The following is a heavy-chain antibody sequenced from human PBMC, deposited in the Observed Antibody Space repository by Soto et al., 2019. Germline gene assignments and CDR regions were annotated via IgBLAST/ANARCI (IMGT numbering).Heavy chain of an antibody. CDR2: ISGQNGHA. Sequence: QVQLVQSGAEVKKPGASVKVSCKTSGYNFTTYGVSWVRQAPGQGLEWMGGISGQNGHANYAQTFQGRVTMTTDTSTTTAYMELRSLRSDDTAVYYCARYQPYSTGYYYFDQWGQGTLAIVTS. D-gene: IGHD6-19*01. J-gene: IGHJ4*02. V-gene: IGHV1-18*01. CDR1: GYNFTTYG. CDR3: ARYQPYSTGYYYFDQ.